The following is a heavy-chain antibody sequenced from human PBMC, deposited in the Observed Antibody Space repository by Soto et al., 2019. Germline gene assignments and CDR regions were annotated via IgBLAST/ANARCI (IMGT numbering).Heavy chain of an antibody. CDR1: GGSISSYY. V-gene: IGHV4-59*08. D-gene: IGHD2-15*01. J-gene: IGHJ5*02. Sequence: PSETLSLTCTVSGGSISSYYWSWIRQPPGKGLEWIGYIYYSGSTNYNPSLKSRVTISVDTSKNQFSLKLSSVTAADTAVYYCARWVVVVAATDNWFDPWGQGTLVTVSS. CDR3: ARWVVVVAATDNWFDP. CDR2: IYYSGST.